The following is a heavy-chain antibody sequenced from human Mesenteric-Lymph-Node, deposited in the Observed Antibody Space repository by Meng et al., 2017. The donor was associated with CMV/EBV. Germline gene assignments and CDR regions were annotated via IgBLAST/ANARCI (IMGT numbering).Heavy chain of an antibody. CDR1: GYTFTSYG. CDR3: ARFLGISPDGGAFDV. Sequence: ASVKVSCKASGYTFTSYGITWVRQAPGQGLEWMGWISPYNGNTNYAQMLQGRVTMTTDTSTSTAYMELRSLTSEDTAVYYCARFLGISPDGGAFDVWGQGTVVTVSS. J-gene: IGHJ3*01. V-gene: IGHV1-18*01. D-gene: IGHD6-13*01. CDR2: ISPYNGNT.